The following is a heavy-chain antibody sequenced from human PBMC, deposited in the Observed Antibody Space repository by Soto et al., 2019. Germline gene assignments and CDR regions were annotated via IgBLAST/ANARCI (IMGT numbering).Heavy chain of an antibody. CDR1: GGSFRGYY. D-gene: IGHD6-25*01. CDR3: ARAASPSLTTYYYYYYMDV. CDR2: INHSGST. Sequence: SETLSLTCAVYGGSFRGYYLSWIRKPPGKGLEWIGEINHSGSTNYNPSLESRVTISVDTSKNQFSLRLSSLRSEDTAVYYCARAASPSLTTYYYYYYMDVWGKGTTVTVSS. V-gene: IGHV4-34*01. J-gene: IGHJ6*03.